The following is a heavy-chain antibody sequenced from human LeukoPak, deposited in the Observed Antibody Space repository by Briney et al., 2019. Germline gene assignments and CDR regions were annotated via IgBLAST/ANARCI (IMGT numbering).Heavy chain of an antibody. D-gene: IGHD1-7*01. CDR1: GGSFSGYY. J-gene: IGHJ5*02. Sequence: SETLSLTCAVYGGSFSGYYWSWIRQPPGKGLEWIGEINHSGSTNYNPSLKSRVTISVDTSKNQFSLKLSSVTAADAAVYYCASRTGTNWFDPWGQGTLVTVSS. CDR2: INHSGST. V-gene: IGHV4-34*01. CDR3: ASRTGTNWFDP.